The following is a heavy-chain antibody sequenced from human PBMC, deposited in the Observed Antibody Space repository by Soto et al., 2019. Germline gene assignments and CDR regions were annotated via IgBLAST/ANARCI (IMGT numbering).Heavy chain of an antibody. V-gene: IGHV3-15*01. J-gene: IGHJ4*02. CDR3: TTGPYGDHGY. CDR2: IKSKTDGGTT. CDR1: GFTFSNAW. D-gene: IGHD4-17*01. Sequence: GSLRLSCAAYGFTFSNAWMGWVRQAPGKGLEWVGRIKSKTDGGTTDYAAPVKGRFTISRDDSKNTLYLQMNSLKTEDTALYYCTTGPYGDHGYWGQGTLVTVSS.